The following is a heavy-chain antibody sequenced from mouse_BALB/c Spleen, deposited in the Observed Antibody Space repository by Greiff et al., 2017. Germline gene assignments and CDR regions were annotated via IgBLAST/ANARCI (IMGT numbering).Heavy chain of an antibody. D-gene: IGHD1-1*01. CDR2: INPSTGYT. V-gene: IGHV1-7*01. CDR3: AKEGDYGSHAMDY. Sequence: QVQLKESGAELAKPGASVKMSCKASGYTFTSYWMHWVKQRPGQGLEWIGYINPSTGYTEYNQKFKDKATLTADKSSSTAYMQLSSLTSEDSAVYYCAKEGDYGSHAMDYWGQGTSVTVSS. J-gene: IGHJ4*01. CDR1: GYTFTSYW.